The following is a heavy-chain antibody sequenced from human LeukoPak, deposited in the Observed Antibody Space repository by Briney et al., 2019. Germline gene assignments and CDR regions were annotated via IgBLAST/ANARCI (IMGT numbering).Heavy chain of an antibody. CDR2: IHPSGTM. CDR1: GFSISSGYY. D-gene: IGHD3-3*01. V-gene: IGHV4-38-2*01. J-gene: IGHJ5*02. Sequence: PSEILSLTCVVSGFSISSGYYWGWIRQPPGKGLEWIGNIHPSGTMFHNSSLNSRVTMSIDTSKNQFSLKLSSVTAADTAVYYCARGGTIFGVALPRLNWFDPWGQGTLVTVSS. CDR3: ARGGTIFGVALPRLNWFDP.